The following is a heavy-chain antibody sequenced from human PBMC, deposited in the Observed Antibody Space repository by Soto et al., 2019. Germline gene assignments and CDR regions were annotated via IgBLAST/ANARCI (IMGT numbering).Heavy chain of an antibody. V-gene: IGHV1-3*01. CDR2: IDAGHGNT. Sequence: QVQLVQSGAEVKKPGASVKVSCKASGHTSTNYAVHWVRQAPGQRLEWMGRIDAGHGNTKYSQKFKGSVTITPDTSASTAYMELSRLRSEDTAVYYCALEGSTYGSTFDYWGQGTLVTVSS. D-gene: IGHD3-10*01. CDR3: ALEGSTYGSTFDY. J-gene: IGHJ4*02. CDR1: GHTSTNYA.